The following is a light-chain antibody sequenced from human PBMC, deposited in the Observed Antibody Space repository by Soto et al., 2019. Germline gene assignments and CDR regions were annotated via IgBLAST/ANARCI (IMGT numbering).Light chain of an antibody. CDR3: HHYGNSPQT. CDR2: GAS. V-gene: IGKV3-20*01. CDR1: QSVISNY. J-gene: IGKJ1*01. Sequence: EIVLTQSPGTLSLPPGERATLSCRASQSVISNYLAWYQQKPGQAPRLLIYGASSRATGIPDRFSGSGSGTDFTLTISRLEPEDFAVYYCHHYGNSPQTFGQGTKVDIK.